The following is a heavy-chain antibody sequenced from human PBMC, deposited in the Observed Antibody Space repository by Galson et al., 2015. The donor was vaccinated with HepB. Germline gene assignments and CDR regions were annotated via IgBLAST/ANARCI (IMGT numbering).Heavy chain of an antibody. CDR2: IYHSGST. V-gene: IGHV4-4*02. Sequence: ETLSLTCAVSGGSISSSNWWSWVRQPPGKGLEWIGEIYHSGSTNYNPSLKSRVTISVDKSKNQFSLKLSSVTAADTAVYYCASQYSSGNKPYYYYYYMDVWGKGTTVTVSS. CDR3: ASQYSSGNKPYYYYYYMDV. D-gene: IGHD6-19*01. CDR1: GGSISSSNW. J-gene: IGHJ6*03.